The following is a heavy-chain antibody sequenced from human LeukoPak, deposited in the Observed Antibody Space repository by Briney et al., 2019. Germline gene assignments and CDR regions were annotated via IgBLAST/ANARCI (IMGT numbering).Heavy chain of an antibody. V-gene: IGHV3-11*04. CDR2: ISLSATTI. D-gene: IGHD6-13*01. J-gene: IGHJ4*02. CDR1: GFTFSDYY. Sequence: GGSLRLSCAASGFTFSDYYMSWIRQAPGKGLEWLSYISLSATTIYYADSVKGRFTISRDNAKSSLYLQMNSLRAEDTAVYYCAREPPYSGSWTDFDFWGQGTLVTVSS. CDR3: AREPPYSGSWTDFDF.